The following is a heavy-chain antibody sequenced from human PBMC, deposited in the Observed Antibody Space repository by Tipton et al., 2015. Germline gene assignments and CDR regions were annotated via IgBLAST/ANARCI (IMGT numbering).Heavy chain of an antibody. V-gene: IGHV4-31*03. CDR1: SGSISTGDDY. Sequence: TLSLTCTVSSGSISTGDDYWTWICQLSGKGLEWIGYISKDGSAYYNPSLKSRVTISVDTSTNQLSLNLTSVTAADTAVYYCARLIQLWQRPNWVDPWGQGTLVTVSS. D-gene: IGHD1-1*01. J-gene: IGHJ5*02. CDR2: ISKDGSA. CDR3: ARLIQLWQRPNWVDP.